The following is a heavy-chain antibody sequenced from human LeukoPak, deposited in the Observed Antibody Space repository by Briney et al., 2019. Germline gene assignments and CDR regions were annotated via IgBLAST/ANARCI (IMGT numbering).Heavy chain of an antibody. J-gene: IGHJ4*02. V-gene: IGHV1-2*02. CDR3: ARDPPPYYDSSGYSYGGEFDY. Sequence: GASVKVSCKASGYTFTGYYMHWVRQAPGQGLEWMGWINPNSGGTNYAQKIQGRVTMTRDTSISTAYMEASRLRSDDTAVYYCARDPPPYYDSSGYSYGGEFDYWGQGTLVTVSS. CDR1: GYTFTGYY. CDR2: INPNSGGT. D-gene: IGHD3-22*01.